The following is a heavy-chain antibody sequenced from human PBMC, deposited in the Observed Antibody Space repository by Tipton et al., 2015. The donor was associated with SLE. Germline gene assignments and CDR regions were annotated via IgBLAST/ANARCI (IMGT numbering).Heavy chain of an antibody. V-gene: IGHV3-74*01. CDR1: GFNFGAYW. CDR3: SFWDY. J-gene: IGHJ4*02. Sequence: SLRLSCATSGFNFGAYWMHWVRQAPGKGLVWISRTNQDGAIRSYEDSVKGRFTISRDNAKNSLYLQMNSLRAEDTAMYYCSFWDYWGQGTLVTVSS. CDR2: TNQDGAIR.